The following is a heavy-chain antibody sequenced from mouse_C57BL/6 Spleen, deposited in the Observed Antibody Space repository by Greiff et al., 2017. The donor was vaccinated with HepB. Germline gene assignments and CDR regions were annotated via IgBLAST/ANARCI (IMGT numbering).Heavy chain of an antibody. CDR2: IHPNSGST. D-gene: IGHD2-3*01. J-gene: IGHJ4*01. CDR1: GYTFTSYW. V-gene: IGHV1-64*01. Sequence: QVQLQQPGAELVKPGASVKLSCKASGYTFTSYWMHWVKQRPGQGLEWIGMIHPNSGSTNYNEKFKSKATLTVDKSSSTAYMQLSSLTSEDSAVYYCARLEGYYAYDAMDYWGQGTSVTVSS. CDR3: ARLEGYYAYDAMDY.